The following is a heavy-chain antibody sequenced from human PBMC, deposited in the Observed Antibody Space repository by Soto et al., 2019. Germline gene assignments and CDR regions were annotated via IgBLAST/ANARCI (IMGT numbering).Heavy chain of an antibody. CDR2: FRESGGTT. CDR1: GFGFTFSTSS. V-gene: IGHV3-23*01. CDR3: ANDSHWAIISPTHDN. J-gene: IGHJ4*01. D-gene: IGHD2-2*01. Sequence: GGSLRLSCAASGFGFTFSTSSMSWVRQAPVKGLEWVSTFRESGGTTHYANSVKRRLTISRDTSKNMLYLQMNSLRAEDTAIYYCANDSHWAIISPTHDNWRNGTLVTASS.